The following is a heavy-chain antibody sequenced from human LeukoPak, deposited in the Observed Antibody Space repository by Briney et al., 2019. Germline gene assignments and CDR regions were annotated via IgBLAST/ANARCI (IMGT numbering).Heavy chain of an antibody. D-gene: IGHD5-18*01. Sequence: ASVKVSCKASGGTFSSYAITWVRQAPGQGPEWMGRIIPIIGMEDYAQKFQGRVTITADKSTSTAYMELSSLRSEDTAVYYCAVLEGYNYASEYFDSWGQGTLVTVSS. CDR3: AVLEGYNYASEYFDS. V-gene: IGHV1-69*04. J-gene: IGHJ4*02. CDR2: IIPIIGME. CDR1: GGTFSSYA.